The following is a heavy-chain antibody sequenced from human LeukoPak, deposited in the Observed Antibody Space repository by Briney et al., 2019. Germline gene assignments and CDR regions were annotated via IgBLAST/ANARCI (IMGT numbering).Heavy chain of an antibody. CDR1: GYTFTSHF. D-gene: IGHD3-10*01. J-gene: IGHJ4*02. V-gene: IGHV1-69*13. Sequence: SVKVSCKASGYTFTSHFMHWVRQAPGQGLEWMGGIIPIFGTTNYAQKFQGRVSITADESTSTAYMELSSLRSEDTAVYYCARGMVRGVIITSEMYFDYWGQGTLVTVSS. CDR2: IIPIFGTT. CDR3: ARGMVRGVIITSEMYFDY.